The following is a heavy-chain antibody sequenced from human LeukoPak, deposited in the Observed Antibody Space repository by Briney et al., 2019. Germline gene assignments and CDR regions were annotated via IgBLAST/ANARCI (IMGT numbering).Heavy chain of an antibody. D-gene: IGHD2-21*02. CDR3: AILDMTEGY. Sequence: QPGGSLRLSCTASGFTFSPYAMNWVRQAPGKGLEWVAFIRYDGSNKYYADSVKGRFTISRDNSKNTLYLQMNSLRAEDTAVYYCAILDMTEGYWGQGTLVTVSS. V-gene: IGHV3-30*02. J-gene: IGHJ4*02. CDR1: GFTFSPYA. CDR2: IRYDGSNK.